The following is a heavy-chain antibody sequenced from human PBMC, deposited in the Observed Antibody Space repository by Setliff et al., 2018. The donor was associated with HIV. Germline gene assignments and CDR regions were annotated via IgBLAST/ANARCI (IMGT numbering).Heavy chain of an antibody. CDR1: GYTFPDCY. CDR2: IDPDRGDT. Sequence: ASVKVSCKVSGYTFPDCYMQWVRQAPGKGLEWMGLIDPDRGDTVYAEKFQGRVTITADRSIDIAYMKLSSLTSEDTAMYFCAWGTQRPIDSWGQGTLVTVSS. CDR3: AWGTQRPIDS. J-gene: IGHJ4*02. D-gene: IGHD3-16*01. V-gene: IGHV1-69-2*01.